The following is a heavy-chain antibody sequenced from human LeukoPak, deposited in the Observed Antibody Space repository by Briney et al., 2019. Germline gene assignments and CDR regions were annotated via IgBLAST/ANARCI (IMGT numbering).Heavy chain of an antibody. CDR2: VSGSGRST. CDR1: GFTFSSYA. Sequence: PGGSLRLSCTASGFTFSSYAMSWVRQAPGKGLEWVSAVSGSGRSTYYADSVKGRFTISRDNSKNTLYLQMNSLRAEDTAVYYCAKDLITIFNWFDPWGQGTLVTVSS. V-gene: IGHV3-23*01. D-gene: IGHD3-3*01. CDR3: AKDLITIFNWFDP. J-gene: IGHJ5*02.